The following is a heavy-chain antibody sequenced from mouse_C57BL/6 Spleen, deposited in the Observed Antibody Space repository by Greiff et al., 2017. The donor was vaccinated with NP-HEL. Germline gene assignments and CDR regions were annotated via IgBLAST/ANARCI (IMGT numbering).Heavy chain of an antibody. CDR1: GYTFTDYY. Sequence: EVQLQQSGPELVKPGASVKISCKASGYTFTDYYMNWVKQSHGKSLEWIGDINPNNGGTSYNQKFKGKATLTVDKSSSTAYMELRSLTSEDSAVYYCARSESADYFDYWGKGTTLTVSS. V-gene: IGHV1-26*01. J-gene: IGHJ2*01. CDR3: ARSESADYFDY. CDR2: INPNNGGT.